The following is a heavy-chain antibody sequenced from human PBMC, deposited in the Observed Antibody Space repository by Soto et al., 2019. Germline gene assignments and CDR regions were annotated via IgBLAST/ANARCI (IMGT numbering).Heavy chain of an antibody. D-gene: IGHD2-15*01. V-gene: IGHV2-5*02. Sequence: QITLKESGPTLVKPTQTLTLTCTFSGFSLSTSGVGVGWIRQPPGKALEWLALIYWDDDKRYSPSLKSRLTITKDTSKNQVGLTMTNMDPVDTATYYGAHPLGYCSGGSCFGSVGFDYWGQGTLVTVSS. CDR3: AHPLGYCSGGSCFGSVGFDY. CDR1: GFSLSTSGVG. CDR2: IYWDDDK. J-gene: IGHJ4*02.